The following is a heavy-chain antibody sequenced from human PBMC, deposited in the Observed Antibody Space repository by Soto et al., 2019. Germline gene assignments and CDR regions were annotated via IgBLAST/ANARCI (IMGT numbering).Heavy chain of an antibody. J-gene: IGHJ5*02. D-gene: IGHD2-15*01. Sequence: SETLSLTCAVYGGSFSGYYWSWIRQPPGKGLEWIGEINHSGSTNYNPSLKSRVTISVDTSKNQFSLKLSSVTAADTAVYYCARRDEGVVATIDPWGQGTLVTVSS. CDR3: ARRDEGVVATIDP. V-gene: IGHV4-34*01. CDR1: GGSFSGYY. CDR2: INHSGST.